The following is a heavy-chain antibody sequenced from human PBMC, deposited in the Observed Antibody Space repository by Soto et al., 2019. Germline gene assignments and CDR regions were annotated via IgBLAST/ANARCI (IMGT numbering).Heavy chain of an antibody. J-gene: IGHJ5*02. CDR1: GGSISSSSYY. CDR3: ARHAKGYYASGSYDYWFDP. Sequence: SETLSLTCTVSGGSISSSSYYWGWIRQPPGKGLEYIGSIHYSAGTYYSPSLKSRVSISVDTSKNQFSLRLSSVTAADTAIYYCARHAKGYYASGSYDYWFDPCGQGTLVTVS. D-gene: IGHD3-10*01. V-gene: IGHV4-39*01. CDR2: IHYSAGT.